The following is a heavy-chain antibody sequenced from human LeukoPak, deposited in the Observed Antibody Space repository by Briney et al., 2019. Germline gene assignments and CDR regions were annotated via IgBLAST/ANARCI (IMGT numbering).Heavy chain of an antibody. CDR3: ARGESSGWFVY. Sequence: GRSLRLSCAASGFTFSSYAMHWVRQAPGKGLEWVAVISYDGSNKYCADSVKGRFTISRDNSKNTLYLQMNSLRAEDTAVYYCARGESSGWFVYWGQGTLVTVSS. J-gene: IGHJ4*02. CDR1: GFTFSSYA. D-gene: IGHD6-19*01. CDR2: ISYDGSNK. V-gene: IGHV3-30*04.